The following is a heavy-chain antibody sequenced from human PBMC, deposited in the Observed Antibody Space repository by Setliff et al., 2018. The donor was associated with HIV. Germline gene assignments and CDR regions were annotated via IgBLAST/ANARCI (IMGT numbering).Heavy chain of an antibody. CDR2: IYTSGST. V-gene: IGHV4-4*07. CDR1: GGSISSYY. J-gene: IGHJ4*02. CDR3: ARQGDIVAQGYFDC. D-gene: IGHD5-12*01. Sequence: SETLSLTCTVSGGSISSYYWSWIRQPAGKGLEWIGRIYTSGSTNYNPSLKSRVTMSVDTSRRQFSLKLSSVTAADTAVYYCARQGDIVAQGYFDCWGQGTLVTVSS.